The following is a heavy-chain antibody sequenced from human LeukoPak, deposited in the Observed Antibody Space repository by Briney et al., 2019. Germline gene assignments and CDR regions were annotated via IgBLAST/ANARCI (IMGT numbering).Heavy chain of an antibody. CDR1: GYSISSGYY. CDR2: IYHSGST. D-gene: IGHD2-2*01. Sequence: SETLSLTCTVSGYSISSGYYWGWIRQPPGKGLEWIGSIYHSGSTYYNPSLKSRVTISVDTSKNQFSLKLSSVTAADTAVYYCARGERYCSSTSCYNWFDPWGQGTLVTVSS. J-gene: IGHJ5*02. V-gene: IGHV4-38-2*02. CDR3: ARGERYCSSTSCYNWFDP.